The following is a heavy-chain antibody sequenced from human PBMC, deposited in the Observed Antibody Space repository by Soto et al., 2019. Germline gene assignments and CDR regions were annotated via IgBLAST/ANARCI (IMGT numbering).Heavy chain of an antibody. CDR1: GFTFGSFS. Sequence: VHLVESGGGLVQPGGSLRLSCAASGFTFGSFSMNWVRQAPGKGLEWVSYISSSSGIIYYADSVKGRFTISRDNAKNSMYLQMNSLIAEDTAVYFCAKMVTTYYYYYMDVWGKGTTVTVSS. J-gene: IGHJ6*03. CDR3: AKMVTTYYYYYMDV. V-gene: IGHV3-48*01. CDR2: ISSSSGII. D-gene: IGHD4-17*01.